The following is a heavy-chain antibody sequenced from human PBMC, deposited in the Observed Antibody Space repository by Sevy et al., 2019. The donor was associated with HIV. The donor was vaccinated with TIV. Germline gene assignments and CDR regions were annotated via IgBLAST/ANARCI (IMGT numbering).Heavy chain of an antibody. Sequence: GSLRLSCTASGFTFGDYAMSWFRQAPGKGLEWVGFIRSKAYGGTTEYAASVKGRFTISRDDSKSIAYLQMNSLKTEDTAVYYCTRDQAWELLSYYYYGMDVWGQGTTVTVSS. CDR3: TRDQAWELLSYYYYGMDV. D-gene: IGHD1-26*01. CDR1: GFTFGDYA. V-gene: IGHV3-49*03. J-gene: IGHJ6*02. CDR2: IRSKAYGGTT.